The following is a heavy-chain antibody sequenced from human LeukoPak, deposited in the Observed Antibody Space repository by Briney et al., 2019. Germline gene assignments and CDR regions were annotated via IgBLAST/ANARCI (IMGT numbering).Heavy chain of an antibody. D-gene: IGHD3-22*01. J-gene: IGHJ4*02. CDR1: GGSISSGGYY. CDR2: IYYSGSI. CDR3: ASGQLYYDSSGYTFDY. Sequence: SETLSLTCTVSGGSISSGGYYWSWIRQHPGKGLEWIGYIYYSGSIYYNPSLKSRVTISVDTSKNQFSLKLSSVTAADTAVYYCASGQLYYDSSGYTFDYWGQGTLVTVSS. V-gene: IGHV4-31*03.